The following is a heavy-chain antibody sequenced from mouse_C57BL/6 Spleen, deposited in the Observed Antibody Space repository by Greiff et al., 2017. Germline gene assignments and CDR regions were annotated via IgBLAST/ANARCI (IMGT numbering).Heavy chain of an antibody. V-gene: IGHV1-82*01. Sequence: LVESGPELVKPGASVKISCTASGFAFRSSWMNWVKQRPGKGLEWIGRIYPGDGDTKYNGKFKGKATLTADKSSSTAYMQLSSLTSEDSAVYFCARLYYDYAMDYWGQGTSVTVSS. J-gene: IGHJ4*01. CDR1: GFAFRSSW. D-gene: IGHD1-1*02. CDR2: IYPGDGDT. CDR3: ARLYYDYAMDY.